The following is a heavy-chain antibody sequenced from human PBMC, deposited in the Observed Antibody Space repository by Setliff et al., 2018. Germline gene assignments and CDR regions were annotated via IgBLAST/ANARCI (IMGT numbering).Heavy chain of an antibody. Sequence: KPSETLSLTCTVSGASTSSGTYYWAWIRQPPGKGLEWIGRIHYRGTTYSNASLASRLTISVDTAKNQFSLKLTSVTAADTAVYYCARTGTYRYFDYWGQGTRVTVSS. CDR1: GASTSSGTYY. V-gene: IGHV4-39*01. J-gene: IGHJ4*02. D-gene: IGHD1-1*01. CDR2: IHYRGTT. CDR3: ARTGTYRYFDY.